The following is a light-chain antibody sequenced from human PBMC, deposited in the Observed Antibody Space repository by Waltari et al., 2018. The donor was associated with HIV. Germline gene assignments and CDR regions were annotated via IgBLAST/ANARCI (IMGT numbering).Light chain of an antibody. CDR1: QSVSSSY. V-gene: IGKV3-20*01. CDR2: GAS. Sequence: EIVLTQSPGTLSLSPGERATLSCRASQSVSSSYLAWYQQRPGQAPRLLMSGASSRATGIPDRFSGSGSGPDFTLTITRLEPEDFAVYYCQQYGTSTITFGQGTRLEIK. J-gene: IGKJ5*01. CDR3: QQYGTSTIT.